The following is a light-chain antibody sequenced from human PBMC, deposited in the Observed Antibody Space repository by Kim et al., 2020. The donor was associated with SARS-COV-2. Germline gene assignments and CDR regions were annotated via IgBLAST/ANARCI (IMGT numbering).Light chain of an antibody. CDR1: KVGDKY. V-gene: IGLV3-1*01. J-gene: IGLJ2*01. CDR2: QDS. Sequence: SVSQGQKASITCAGDKVGDKYACWYQQKQGQSPVLGIYQDSKRPSGIPERFSGSNSGNTATLTISGTQAMDEADYYCQAWESSFVVFGGGTQRTVL. CDR3: QAWESSFVV.